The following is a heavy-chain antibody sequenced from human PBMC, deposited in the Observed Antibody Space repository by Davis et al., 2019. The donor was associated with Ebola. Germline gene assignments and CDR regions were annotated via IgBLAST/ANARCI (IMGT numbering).Heavy chain of an antibody. CDR3: ARVRDQWLVGVDY. D-gene: IGHD6-19*01. Sequence: ASVKVSCKASGYAFTSYGITWVRQAPGQGLEWMGGISGYSGNTHFGQKFQGRVSMTTDTSTSVAYMELRSLRPDDTAVYYCARVRDQWLVGVDYWGQGTLVTVSS. V-gene: IGHV1-18*04. J-gene: IGHJ4*02. CDR2: ISGYSGNT. CDR1: GYAFTSYG.